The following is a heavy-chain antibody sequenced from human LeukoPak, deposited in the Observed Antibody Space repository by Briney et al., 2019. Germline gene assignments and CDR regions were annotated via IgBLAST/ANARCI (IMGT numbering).Heavy chain of an antibody. Sequence: GGSLRLSCAAWGFTLSRYAMSWARHAPGKGREWVSGMSGSGGYIVYADSVRGRFTISRHTYKNTLYLQMNSLRAEDTAVYYCAKERGRYCSSISCQGFDYWGQGTLVTVSS. CDR1: GFTLSRYA. CDR3: AKERGRYCSSISCQGFDY. D-gene: IGHD2-2*01. J-gene: IGHJ4*02. V-gene: IGHV3-23*01. CDR2: MSGSGGYI.